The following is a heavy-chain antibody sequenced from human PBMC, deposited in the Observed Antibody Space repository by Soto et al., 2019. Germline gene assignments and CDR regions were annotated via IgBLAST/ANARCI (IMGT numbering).Heavy chain of an antibody. CDR1: GFTFDDYT. J-gene: IGHJ4*02. CDR2: ISWDGGST. Sequence: PGGSLRLSCAASGFTFDDYTMHWVRQAPGKGLEWVSLISWDGGSTYYADSVKGRFTISRDNSKNTLFLQINSLRAEDTAVYYCAKRPLELHMYDYWGQGTLVTVSS. V-gene: IGHV3-43*01. CDR3: AKRPLELHMYDY. D-gene: IGHD1-7*01.